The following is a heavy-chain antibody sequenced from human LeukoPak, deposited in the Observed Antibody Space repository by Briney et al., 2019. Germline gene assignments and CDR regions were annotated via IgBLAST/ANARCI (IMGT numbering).Heavy chain of an antibody. Sequence: PGGSLRLSCAASGFTFSSYSMNWVRQAPGKGLEWVSSISSSSSYVYYADSVKGRFTISRDNTKNSLCLVMNTLRVEDTAVYYCARERFHGSGAPKYDYWGQGTLVTVSS. J-gene: IGHJ4*02. D-gene: IGHD3-10*01. CDR3: ARERFHGSGAPKYDY. CDR2: ISSSSSYV. CDR1: GFTFSSYS. V-gene: IGHV3-21*01.